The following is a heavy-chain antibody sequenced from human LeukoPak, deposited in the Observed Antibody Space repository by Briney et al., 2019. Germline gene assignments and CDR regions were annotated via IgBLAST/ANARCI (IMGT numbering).Heavy chain of an antibody. V-gene: IGHV3-30*18. Sequence: GGSLRLSCAASGFTFSNYGMHWVRQAPGKGLEWVAFISYDGSNKYFADSVKGRFTISRDNPKNTLYLQMNSLRAEDTAVYYCAKSVVVGRVFPGLEYWGQGTLVTVSS. CDR2: ISYDGSNK. D-gene: IGHD2-21*01. CDR1: GFTFSNYG. J-gene: IGHJ4*02. CDR3: AKSVVVGRVFPGLEY.